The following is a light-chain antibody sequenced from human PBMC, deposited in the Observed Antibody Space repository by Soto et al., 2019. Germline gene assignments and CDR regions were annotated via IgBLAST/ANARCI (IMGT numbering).Light chain of an antibody. CDR1: QSIGSY. Sequence: DIQMTQSPSSLSASVGDRVTITCRPSQSIGSYLNWYQQERRKAPKLLIYAASTLQSGVPSRFSGSGSGTDFTLTISTLQPEDFATYYCQQYENYPLTFGGGTKVDIK. J-gene: IGKJ4*01. CDR3: QQYENYPLT. CDR2: AAS. V-gene: IGKV1-39*01.